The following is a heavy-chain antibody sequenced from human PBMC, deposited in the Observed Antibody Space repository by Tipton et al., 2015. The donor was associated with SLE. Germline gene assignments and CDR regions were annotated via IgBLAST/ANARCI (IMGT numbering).Heavy chain of an antibody. CDR2: IYYSGST. CDR3: AAAAGPYFDY. Sequence: TLSLTCTVSGGSISSSSYYWGWIRQPPGKGLEWIGSIYYSGSTYYNPSLKSRVTISVDTSKNQFSLKLSSVTAADTAVYYCAAAAGPYFDYWGQGTLVTVSS. J-gene: IGHJ4*02. CDR1: GGSISSSSYY. D-gene: IGHD6-13*01. V-gene: IGHV4-39*07.